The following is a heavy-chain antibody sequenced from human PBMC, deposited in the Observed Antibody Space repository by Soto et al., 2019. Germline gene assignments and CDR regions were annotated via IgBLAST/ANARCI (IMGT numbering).Heavy chain of an antibody. CDR2: IIPIFNTV. D-gene: IGHD6-19*01. Sequence: QVQLLQSGAEVKKPGYSVRVSCEASGGSFRTYAISWVRQAPGQGLEWMGEIIPIFNTVNYAQKFQGRVTITADESTTTVYMDLRSLRSEDTAVYYCAKGAVAGTPTSYYYYGMDVWGQGTTVTVS. CDR1: GGSFRTYA. CDR3: AKGAVAGTPTSYYYYGMDV. V-gene: IGHV1-69*12. J-gene: IGHJ6*02.